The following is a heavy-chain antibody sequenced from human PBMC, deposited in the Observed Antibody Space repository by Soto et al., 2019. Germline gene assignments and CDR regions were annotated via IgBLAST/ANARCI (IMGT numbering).Heavy chain of an antibody. Sequence: PGGSLRLSCAASGFTFSSYAMSWVRQAPGKGLEWVSAISGSGGSTYYADSVKGRFTISRDNSKNTLYLQMNSLRAEDTAVYYCAKAGHWGVAGTNNPLDYWGQGTLVTVSS. CDR3: AKAGHWGVAGTNNPLDY. D-gene: IGHD6-19*01. J-gene: IGHJ4*02. CDR1: GFTFSSYA. V-gene: IGHV3-23*01. CDR2: ISGSGGST.